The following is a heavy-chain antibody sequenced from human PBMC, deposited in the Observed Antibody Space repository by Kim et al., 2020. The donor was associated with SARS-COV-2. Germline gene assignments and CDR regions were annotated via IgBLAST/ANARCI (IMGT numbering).Heavy chain of an antibody. D-gene: IGHD6-13*01. J-gene: IGHJ5*02. CDR3: ASYSTTWGRFDP. V-gene: IGHV4-39*01. CDR1: GGSIISTSYY. Sequence: SETLSLTCTVSGGSIISTSYYWDWIRQPPGKGLECIGSIYYSGNTYYNPSLKSRVTISVDTSKNQFSLNLSSVTAADTAVYYCASYSTTWGRFDPWGQGTLVTVSS. CDR2: IYYSGNT.